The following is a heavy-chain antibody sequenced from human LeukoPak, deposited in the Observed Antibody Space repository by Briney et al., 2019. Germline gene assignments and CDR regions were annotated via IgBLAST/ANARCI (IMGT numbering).Heavy chain of an antibody. CDR1: GFTFSSYS. CDR3: AREGRGDAFDI. J-gene: IGHJ3*02. D-gene: IGHD5-24*01. CDR2: ISSSSSTI. Sequence: PGGSLRLSCAASGFTFSSYSMNWVRQAPGKGLEWVSYISSSSSTIYYADSVKGRFTISRDNAKNSLYLQMNSLRAEDTAVYYCAREGRGDAFDIWGQGTMVTVSS. V-gene: IGHV3-48*01.